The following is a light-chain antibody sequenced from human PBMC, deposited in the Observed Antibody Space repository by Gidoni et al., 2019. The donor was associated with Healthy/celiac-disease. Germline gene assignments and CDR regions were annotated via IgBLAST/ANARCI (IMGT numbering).Light chain of an antibody. J-gene: IGLJ3*02. CDR2: GNS. V-gene: IGLV1-40*01. CDR3: QSYDSSLSGWV. Sequence: QSVLTPPPSVSEAPGQRVTISCTGSSSNIGAGYDVHWYQQLPGTAPKLLSHGNSNRPSGVPDRFSGSKSGTSASLAITGLQAEDEADYYCQSYDSSLSGWVFGGGTKLTVL. CDR1: SSNIGAGYD.